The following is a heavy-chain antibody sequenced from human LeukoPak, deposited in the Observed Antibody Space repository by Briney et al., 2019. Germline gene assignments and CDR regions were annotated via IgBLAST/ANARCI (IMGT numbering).Heavy chain of an antibody. Sequence: SETLSLTCAVYGGSFSGYYWSWIRQPPGKGLEWIGEINHSGSTNYNPSLKSRVTISVDTSKNQFSLKLSSVTAADTAVYYCASRNDDSSGYEFDYWGQGTLVTVSS. CDR3: ASRNDDSSGYEFDY. J-gene: IGHJ4*02. CDR2: INHSGST. D-gene: IGHD3-22*01. CDR1: GGSFSGYY. V-gene: IGHV4-34*01.